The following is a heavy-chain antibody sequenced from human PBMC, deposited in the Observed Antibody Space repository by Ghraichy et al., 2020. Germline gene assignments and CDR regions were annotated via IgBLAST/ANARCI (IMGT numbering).Heavy chain of an antibody. V-gene: IGHV4-59*01. CDR3: AREDTGYSSSWSRHFDY. D-gene: IGHD6-13*01. Sequence: SQTLSLTCTVSGGSISSYYWNWIRQPPGKGLEWIGYIYYSGSTNYNPSLKSRVTISVDTSKNQFSLKLSSVTAADTAVYYCAREDTGYSSSWSRHFDYWGQGTLVTVSS. CDR2: IYYSGST. CDR1: GGSISSYY. J-gene: IGHJ4*02.